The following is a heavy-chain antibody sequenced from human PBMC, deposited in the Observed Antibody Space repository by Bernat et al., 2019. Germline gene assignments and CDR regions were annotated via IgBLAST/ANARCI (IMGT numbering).Heavy chain of an antibody. J-gene: IGHJ5*02. CDR2: IWYDGSNK. CDR1: GFTFSSYG. V-gene: IGHV3-33*01. Sequence: QVQLVESGGGVVQPGRSLRLSCAASGFTFSSYGMHWVRQAPGKGLEWVAVIWYDGSNKYYADSVKSRFTISRDNSKNTLYLQMNSLRAEDTAVYYCARESSDVDTAIAPLLDSMGFDPWGQGTLVTVSS. D-gene: IGHD5-18*01. CDR3: ARESSDVDTAIAPLLDSMGFDP.